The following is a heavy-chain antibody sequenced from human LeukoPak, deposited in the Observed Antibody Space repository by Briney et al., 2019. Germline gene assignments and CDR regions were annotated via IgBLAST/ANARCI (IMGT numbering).Heavy chain of an antibody. Sequence: ASVTVSCKASGYTFTSYAMHWVRQAPGQRLEWMGWINAGNGNTKYSQKFQGRVTITRDTSASTAYMELSSLRSEDTAVYYCASSPFVRTVTTLDYWGQGTLVTVSS. CDR2: INAGNGNT. J-gene: IGHJ4*02. CDR3: ASSPFVRTVTTLDY. CDR1: GYTFTSYA. V-gene: IGHV1-3*01. D-gene: IGHD4-17*01.